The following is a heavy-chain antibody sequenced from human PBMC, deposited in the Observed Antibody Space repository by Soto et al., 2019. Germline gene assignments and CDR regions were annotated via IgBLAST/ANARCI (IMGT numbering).Heavy chain of an antibody. V-gene: IGHV1-24*01. D-gene: IGHD3-22*01. CDR1: GYTLTELS. CDR3: ARGGYYDSSGSRNYYYYGMNV. Sequence: ASVKVSCKVSGYTLTELSMHWVRQAPGKGLEWMGGFDPEDGETKYAQKLQGRVTMTEDTSTNTAYMELRSLRSDDTAMYYCARGGYYDSSGSRNYYYYGMNVWGQGTTVTVSS. CDR2: FDPEDGET. J-gene: IGHJ6*02.